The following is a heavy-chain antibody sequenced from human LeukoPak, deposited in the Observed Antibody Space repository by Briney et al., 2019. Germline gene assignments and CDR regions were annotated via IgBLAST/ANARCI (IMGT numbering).Heavy chain of an antibody. CDR2: IWYDGSNK. D-gene: IGHD3-16*01. CDR1: GFAFSNYA. CDR3: ARDRVLHYFDY. Sequence: PGGSLRVSCSAAGFAFSNYATHWVRQAPGKGLEWVAVIWYDGSNKYYADSVKGRFTISRDNSKNTVDLQMTSLRADDTAVYYCARDRVLHYFDYWGQGTLVTVSS. J-gene: IGHJ4*02. V-gene: IGHV3-33*08.